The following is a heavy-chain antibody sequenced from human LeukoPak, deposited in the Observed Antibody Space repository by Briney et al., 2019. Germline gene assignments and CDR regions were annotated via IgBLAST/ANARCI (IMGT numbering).Heavy chain of an antibody. Sequence: GGSLRLSCAASGFTFSSYGMHWVRQAPGKGLEWVAFIRYDGSNKYYADSVKGRFTISRDNSKNTLYLQMNSLRAEDTAVYYRAKDAGYYYGSESYYRPLDYWGQGTLVTVSS. J-gene: IGHJ4*02. V-gene: IGHV3-30*02. CDR2: IRYDGSNK. CDR1: GFTFSSYG. D-gene: IGHD3-10*01. CDR3: AKDAGYYYGSESYYRPLDY.